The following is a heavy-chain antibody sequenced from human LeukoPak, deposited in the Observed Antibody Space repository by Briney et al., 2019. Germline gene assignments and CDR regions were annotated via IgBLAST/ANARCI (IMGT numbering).Heavy chain of an antibody. D-gene: IGHD3-22*01. J-gene: IGHJ4*02. CDR2: IYHSGST. Sequence: SETLSLTCTVSHYSISSNYYWGWIRQPPGKGLEWIGSIYHSGSTYYNQSLKSRVTISVDTSKNQFSLKLTSVTAADTAVYYCARSSGYMSYWGQGTLVTVSS. CDR1: HYSISSNYY. CDR3: ARSSGYMSY. V-gene: IGHV4-38-2*02.